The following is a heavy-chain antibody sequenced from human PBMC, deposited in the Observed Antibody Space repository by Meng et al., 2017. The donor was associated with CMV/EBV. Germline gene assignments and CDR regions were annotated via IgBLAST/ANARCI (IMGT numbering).Heavy chain of an antibody. V-gene: IGHV4-31*03. CDR3: ARGQVDRFSFDY. CDR1: GGSISSGGYY. Sequence: LRLSCTVSGGSISSGGYYWSCIRQHPGKGLEWIGYSYYSGSTYYNPSVNSRVTILVDTSKTQFSLKLSSVTAGDTAVYYSARGQVDRFSFDYWGQGTLVTVSS. CDR2: SYYSGST. D-gene: IGHD3-3*01. J-gene: IGHJ4*02.